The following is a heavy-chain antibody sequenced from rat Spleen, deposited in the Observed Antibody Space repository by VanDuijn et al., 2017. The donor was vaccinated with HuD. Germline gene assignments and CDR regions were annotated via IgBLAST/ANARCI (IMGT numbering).Heavy chain of an antibody. V-gene: IGHV2S63*01. CDR2: MLSGGST. D-gene: IGHD1-4*01. J-gene: IGHJ4*01. CDR3: TGDRHSPGVMDA. Sequence: VQLKESGPGLVQPSQTLSLTCTVSGFSLTDYSVHWVRQPPGKGLEWIAVMLSGGSTYYNSALISRLNISRDTSKSQVFLKMNSLQTEDTATYFCTGDRHSPGVMDAWGQGVLVTVSS. CDR1: GFSLTDYS.